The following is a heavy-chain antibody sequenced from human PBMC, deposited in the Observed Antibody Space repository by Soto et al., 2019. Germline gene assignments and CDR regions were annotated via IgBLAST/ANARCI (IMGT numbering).Heavy chain of an antibody. CDR2: INHSGST. CDR3: ARRPSFELSLSNPTFSWFDP. J-gene: IGHJ5*02. V-gene: IGHV4-34*01. CDR1: GGSFSGYY. D-gene: IGHD3-16*02. Sequence: SETLSLTCAVYGGSFSGYYWSWIRQPPGKGLEWIGEINHSGSTNYNPSLKSRVTISVDTSKNQFSLKLGSVTAADTAVYYCARRPSFELSLSNPTFSWFDPWGQGTLVTVSS.